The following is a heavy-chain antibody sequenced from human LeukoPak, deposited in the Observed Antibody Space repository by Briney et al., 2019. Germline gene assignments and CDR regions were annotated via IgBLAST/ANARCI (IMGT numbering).Heavy chain of an antibody. J-gene: IGHJ4*02. V-gene: IGHV1-18*01. D-gene: IGHD3-9*01. CDR1: GYTFTSYG. CDR2: IRAYNDNT. CDR3: ARVHYDILTGYSYFDY. Sequence: ASVKVSCKASGYTFTSYGINWVRQAPGQGLEWMGWIRAYNDNTNSAQKLQGRVTITTDTSTSTAYMELRSLRSDDTAVYYCARVHYDILTGYSYFDYWGQGTPVTVSS.